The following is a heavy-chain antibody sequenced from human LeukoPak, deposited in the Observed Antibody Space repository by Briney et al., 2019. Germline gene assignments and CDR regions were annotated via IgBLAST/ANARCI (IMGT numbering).Heavy chain of an antibody. D-gene: IGHD6-19*01. V-gene: IGHV3-9*01. Sequence: GGPLRLSCAASGFTFDDYAMHWVRQAPGKGLEWVSGISWNSGSIGYADSVKGRFTISRDNAKNSLYLQMNSLRAEDTALYYCAKDPSSGWYGDAFDIRGQGTMVTVSS. CDR2: ISWNSGSI. CDR3: AKDPSSGWYGDAFDI. CDR1: GFTFDDYA. J-gene: IGHJ3*02.